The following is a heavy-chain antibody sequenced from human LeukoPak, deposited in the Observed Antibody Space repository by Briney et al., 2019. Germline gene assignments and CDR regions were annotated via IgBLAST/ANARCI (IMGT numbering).Heavy chain of an antibody. CDR2: ISSSGSTI. V-gene: IGHV3-48*03. CDR3: AKDGLGIVVVPAATDYYYYMDV. CDR1: GFTFSSYE. J-gene: IGHJ6*03. Sequence: GGSLRLSCAASGFTFSSYEMNWVRQAPGKGLEWVSYISSSGSTIYYADSVKGRFAISRDNSKNTLYLQMNSLRAEDTAVYYCAKDGLGIVVVPAATDYYYYMDVWGKGTTVTISS. D-gene: IGHD2-2*01.